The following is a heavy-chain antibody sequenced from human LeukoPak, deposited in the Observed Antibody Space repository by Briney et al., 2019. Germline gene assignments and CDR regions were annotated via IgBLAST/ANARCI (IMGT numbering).Heavy chain of an antibody. D-gene: IGHD6-19*01. Sequence: ASVKVSCKASGYTFTSYGISWVRQAPGQGLEWMGWISAYNGNTNYAQKLQGRVTMTTDTSTSTAYMELRSLRSDDTAVYYCARAPVAGTDWATEGNYFDYWGQGTLVTVSS. CDR1: GYTFTSYG. V-gene: IGHV1-18*01. CDR3: ARAPVAGTDWATEGNYFDY. CDR2: ISAYNGNT. J-gene: IGHJ4*02.